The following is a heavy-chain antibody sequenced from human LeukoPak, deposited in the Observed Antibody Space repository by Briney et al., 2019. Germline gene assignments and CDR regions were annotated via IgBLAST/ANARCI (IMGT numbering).Heavy chain of an antibody. CDR1: GGTFSSYA. J-gene: IGHJ6*02. Sequence: ASVKVSCKASGGTFSSYAISWVRQAPGQGLEWMGGIIPIFGTANYAQKFQGRVTITADESTSTAYMELSSLRSEDTAVYYCAREGGGDYDYYYYGMDVWGQGTTVTVSS. CDR3: AREGGGDYDYYYYGMDV. V-gene: IGHV1-69*13. D-gene: IGHD4-17*01. CDR2: IIPIFGTA.